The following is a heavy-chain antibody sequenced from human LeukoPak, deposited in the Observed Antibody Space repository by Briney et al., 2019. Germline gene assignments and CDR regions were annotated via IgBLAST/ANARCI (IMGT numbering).Heavy chain of an antibody. D-gene: IGHD4-11*01. V-gene: IGHV3-30-3*01. J-gene: IGHJ6*02. CDR3: ASNYVHYYYYYGMDV. Sequence: GRSLRLSCAPSEFTFSSYAMHWVRQAPGKGLEWVADISYDGSNKYYADSVKGRFTISRDNSKHTLYLQMNSLRADDTAVYYCASNYVHYYYYYGMDVWGQGTTVTVSS. CDR2: ISYDGSNK. CDR1: EFTFSSYA.